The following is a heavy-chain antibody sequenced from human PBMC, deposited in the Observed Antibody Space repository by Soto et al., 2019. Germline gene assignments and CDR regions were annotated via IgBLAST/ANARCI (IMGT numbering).Heavy chain of an antibody. CDR2: IYYSGST. Sequence: EPLSLTCNVSGGSISRSSYYWGWIRQPPGKGREWIGSIYYSGSTYYNPSLKSRVTISVDTSKNQFSLKLRSVTAADTAVYYCARRVAEALLWFGELSDYGMDVWGQGTTVSVSS. CDR1: GGSISRSSYY. CDR3: ARRVAEALLWFGELSDYGMDV. J-gene: IGHJ6*02. V-gene: IGHV4-39*01. D-gene: IGHD3-10*01.